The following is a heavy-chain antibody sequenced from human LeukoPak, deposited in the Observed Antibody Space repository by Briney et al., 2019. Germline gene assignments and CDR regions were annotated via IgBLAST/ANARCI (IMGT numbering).Heavy chain of an antibody. D-gene: IGHD2-15*01. J-gene: IGHJ4*02. CDR3: AGENCSGGSCFSWTY. CDR1: GGSLSSFY. V-gene: IGHV4-34*01. Sequence: PSETLSLTCAIKGGSLSSFYWSWIRQPPGKGLEWIGEVNHDGTTNYNPSLKSRVTISVDTSRNQFFLKVTSVTAADTAVYFCAGENCSGGSCFSWTYWGQGALVTVSS. CDR2: VNHDGTT.